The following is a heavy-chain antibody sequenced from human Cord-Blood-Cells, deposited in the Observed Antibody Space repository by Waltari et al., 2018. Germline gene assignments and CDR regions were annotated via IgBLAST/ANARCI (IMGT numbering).Heavy chain of an antibody. J-gene: IGHJ4*02. CDR1: VGSISSGGYY. Sequence: QVQLQESGPGLVKPSQTLSLTCTVSVGSISSGGYYWSWIRQHPGKGLEWIGYIYYSGSTYYNPSLKSRVTISVDTSKNQFSLKLSSVTAADTAVYYCARDSDDSSGYYYDYWGQGTLVTVSS. V-gene: IGHV4-31*03. D-gene: IGHD3-22*01. CDR2: IYYSGST. CDR3: ARDSDDSSGYYYDY.